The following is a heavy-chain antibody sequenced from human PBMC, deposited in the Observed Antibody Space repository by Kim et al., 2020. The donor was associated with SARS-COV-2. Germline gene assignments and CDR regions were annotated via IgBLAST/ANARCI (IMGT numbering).Heavy chain of an antibody. D-gene: IGHD5-18*01. Sequence: GGSLRLSCTASGLILSDYTMNWVRQVPGKGLEWVSTITTSSSDMYYADSVKGRFTISRDYDENSMYLHMSSLRVDDTALYYCVKTGYSYGLDAFDIWGQGKMVTVSS. CDR1: GLILSDYT. CDR3: VKTGYSYGLDAFDI. CDR2: ITTSSSDM. V-gene: IGHV3-21*06. J-gene: IGHJ3*02.